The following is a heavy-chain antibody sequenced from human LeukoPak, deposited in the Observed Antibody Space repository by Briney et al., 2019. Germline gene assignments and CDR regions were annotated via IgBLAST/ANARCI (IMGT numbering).Heavy chain of an antibody. CDR2: IKQDGSEK. CDR1: GFTFSSYA. Sequence: HPGGSLRLSCAASGFTFSSYAMHWVRQAPGKGLEWVASIKQDGSEKYYVDSVKGRFTISRDNSKNTLYLQMNSLRAEDTAVYYCVREYFYGSGSYQVDWGQGTLVTV. V-gene: IGHV3-7*03. CDR3: VREYFYGSGSYQVD. J-gene: IGHJ4*02. D-gene: IGHD3-10*01.